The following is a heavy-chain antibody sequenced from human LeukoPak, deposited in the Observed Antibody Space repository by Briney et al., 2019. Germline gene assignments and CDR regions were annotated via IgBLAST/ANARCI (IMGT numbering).Heavy chain of an antibody. CDR1: GGSISSSSYY. V-gene: IGHV4-39*07. CDR3: AGESIFGVGFDY. CDR2: IYYSGST. D-gene: IGHD3-3*01. Sequence: SETLSLTCTVSGGSISSSSYYWGWIRQPPGKGLEWIGSIYYSGSTYYNPSLKSRVTISVDTSKNKFSLKLSSVTAADTAVYYCAGESIFGVGFDYWGQGTLVTVSS. J-gene: IGHJ4*02.